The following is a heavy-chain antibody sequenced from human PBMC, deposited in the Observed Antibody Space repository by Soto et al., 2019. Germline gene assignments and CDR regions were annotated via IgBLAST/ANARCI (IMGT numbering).Heavy chain of an antibody. D-gene: IGHD3-3*01. CDR2: IIPIFGTA. Sequence: QVQLVQSGAEVKKPGSSVKVSCKASGGTFSSYAISWVRQAPGQGLEWMGGIIPIFGTANYAQKFQGRVTITADESTSTDYMELSSLRSEDTAVYYCARGDFWSGLNWFDPWGQGTLVTVSS. CDR1: GGTFSSYA. J-gene: IGHJ5*02. V-gene: IGHV1-69*01. CDR3: ARGDFWSGLNWFDP.